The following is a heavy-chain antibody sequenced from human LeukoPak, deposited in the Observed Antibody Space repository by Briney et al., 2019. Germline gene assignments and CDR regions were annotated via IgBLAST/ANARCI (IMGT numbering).Heavy chain of an antibody. Sequence: SETLSLTCAVSGGSISGYYWSWIRQPPGKGLEWIGYIYYSGSTNYNPSLKSRVTISVDTSKNQFSLKLSSVTAADTAVYYCARHGPFTMVRGGINDYFDYWGQGTLVTVSS. V-gene: IGHV4-59*08. J-gene: IGHJ4*02. D-gene: IGHD3-10*01. CDR3: ARHGPFTMVRGGINDYFDY. CDR1: GGSISGYY. CDR2: IYYSGST.